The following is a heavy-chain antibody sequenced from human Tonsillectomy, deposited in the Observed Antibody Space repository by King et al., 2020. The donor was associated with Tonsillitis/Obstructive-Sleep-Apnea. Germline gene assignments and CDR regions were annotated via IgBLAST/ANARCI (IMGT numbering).Heavy chain of an antibody. V-gene: IGHV1-2*02. D-gene: IGHD3-3*01. Sequence: VQLVESGAEVKKPGASVKVSCKASGYTFTGYYMHWVRQAPGQGLEWMGWINPNSGGTNYAQKFQGRVTMTRDTYISTAYMELSSLRSDDTAVYYCARVYYDFWNGQDYYYYGMDVWGQGTTVTVSS. CDR3: ARVYYDFWNGQDYYYYGMDV. J-gene: IGHJ6*02. CDR2: INPNSGGT. CDR1: GYTFTGYY.